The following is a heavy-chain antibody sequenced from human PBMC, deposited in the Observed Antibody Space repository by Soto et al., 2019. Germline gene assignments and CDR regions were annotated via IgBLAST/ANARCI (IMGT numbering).Heavy chain of an antibody. CDR2: IYPGDSDT. CDR1: GYSFTSYW. J-gene: IGHJ6*02. D-gene: IGHD6-6*01. CDR3: ARRRLAARPAAKTYYYYGMDV. V-gene: IGHV5-51*01. Sequence: GESLKISCKGSGYSFTSYWIGWVRQMPGKGLEWMGIIYPGDSDTRYSPSFQGQVTISADKSISTAYLQWSSLKASDTAMYYCARRRLAARPAAKTYYYYGMDVWGQGTTVTVSS.